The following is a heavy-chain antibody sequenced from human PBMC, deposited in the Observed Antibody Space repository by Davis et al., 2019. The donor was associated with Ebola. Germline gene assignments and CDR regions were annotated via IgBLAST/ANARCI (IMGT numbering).Heavy chain of an antibody. CDR2: ISSSGSTI. CDR1: GFTFSDYY. CDR3: AKDRWELSYFDY. Sequence: GESLKISCAASGFTFSDYYMSWIRQAPGKGLEWVSYISSSGSTIYYADSVKGRFTISRDNAKNSLYLQMNSLRAEDTAVYYCAKDRWELSYFDYWGQGTLVTVSS. J-gene: IGHJ4*02. D-gene: IGHD1-26*01. V-gene: IGHV3-11*04.